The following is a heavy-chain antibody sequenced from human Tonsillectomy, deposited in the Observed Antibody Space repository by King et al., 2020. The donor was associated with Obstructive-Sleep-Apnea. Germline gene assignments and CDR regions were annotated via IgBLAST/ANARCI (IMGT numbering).Heavy chain of an antibody. Sequence: QLQESGPGLVNPSETLSLICTVSGGSISSYYWSWIRQPAGKGLEWIGRIYTSGRTNYNPSLKSRGTMSVDTSKNQFSLKLSSVTAADTAIYYCAKNRGGVFWFDPWGEGTLVTVSS. V-gene: IGHV4-4*07. CDR2: IYTSGRT. D-gene: IGHD3-16*01. CDR3: AKNRGGVFWFDP. CDR1: GGSISSYY. J-gene: IGHJ5*02.